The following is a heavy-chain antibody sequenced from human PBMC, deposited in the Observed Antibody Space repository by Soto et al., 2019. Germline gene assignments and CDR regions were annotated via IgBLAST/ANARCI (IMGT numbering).Heavy chain of an antibody. V-gene: IGHV3-15*01. CDR3: TTELWLLDAFDI. CDR1: GFTFSNAW. D-gene: IGHD2-15*01. Sequence: KPGGSLRLSCAASGFTFSNAWMSWVRQAPGKGLEWVGRIKSKTDGGTTDYAAPVKGRFTISRDDSKNTLYLQMNSLKTEDTAVYYCTTELWLLDAFDIWGQGTMVTVSS. CDR2: IKSKTDGGTT. J-gene: IGHJ3*02.